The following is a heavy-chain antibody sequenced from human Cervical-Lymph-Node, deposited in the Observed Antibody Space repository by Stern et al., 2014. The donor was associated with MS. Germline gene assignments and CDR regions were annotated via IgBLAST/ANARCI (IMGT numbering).Heavy chain of an antibody. V-gene: IGHV3-73*01. D-gene: IGHD2-2*01. CDR2: IRSKAKSHAT. J-gene: IGHJ5*02. Sequence: VQLVESGGGLVQPGGTLKLSCAASGFTFSGAVLHWVRPASGTGLEWIGRIRSKAKSHATTYAASVEGRFTITRDDSKKKAYLQMNTLKTDDTAVYYCARTARGCSTTSCLDPWGQGTLVIVS. CDR3: ARTARGCSTTSCLDP. CDR1: GFTFSGAV.